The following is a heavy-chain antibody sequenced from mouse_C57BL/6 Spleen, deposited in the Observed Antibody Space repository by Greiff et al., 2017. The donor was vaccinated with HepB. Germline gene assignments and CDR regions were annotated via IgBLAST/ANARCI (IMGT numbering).Heavy chain of an antibody. CDR3: ARGKLGQGGFDY. D-gene: IGHD4-1*01. J-gene: IGHJ2*01. V-gene: IGHV3-6*01. CDR1: GYSITSGYY. Sequence: EVQLQESGPGLVKPSQSLSLTCSVTGYSITSGYYWNWIRQFPGNKLEWMGYISYDGSNNYNPSLKNRISITRDTSKNQFFLKLNSVTTEDTATYYCARGKLGQGGFDYWGQGTTLTVSS. CDR2: ISYDGSN.